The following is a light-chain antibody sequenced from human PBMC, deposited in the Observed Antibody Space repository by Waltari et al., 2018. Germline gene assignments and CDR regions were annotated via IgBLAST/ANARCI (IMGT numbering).Light chain of an antibody. CDR2: AAS. V-gene: IGKV1-39*01. Sequence: DIQMTQSPSSLSASVGDRVTITCRASQSISSYLYWYQQKPEKAPQLLIYAASSLQSGVPSRFSGRVSGTDFTLTITSLQPEDFATYYCQQGHSTPRTFGQGTKVEIK. J-gene: IGKJ1*01. CDR3: QQGHSTPRT. CDR1: QSISSY.